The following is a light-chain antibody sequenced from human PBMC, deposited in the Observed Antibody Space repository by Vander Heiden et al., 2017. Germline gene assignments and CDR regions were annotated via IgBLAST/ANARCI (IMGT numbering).Light chain of an antibody. CDR2: AAS. CDR1: QSIGNY. CDR3: QQTDITLAT. V-gene: IGKV1-39*01. J-gene: IGKJ4*01. Sequence: DIQMTQSPSSLSASVGDRVSITCRASQSIGNYLNWYQQRPGKAPKLLLFAASSSQSGVPSVFSGIGSGMDFTLPVTNMRPEVFATAFCQQTDITLATLGGGTRLEIK.